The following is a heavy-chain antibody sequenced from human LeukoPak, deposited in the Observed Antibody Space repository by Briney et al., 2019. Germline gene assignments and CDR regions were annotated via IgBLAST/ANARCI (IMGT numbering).Heavy chain of an antibody. D-gene: IGHD6-6*01. CDR3: ARDTHTSIAARPGDYYYMDV. CDR1: GGSFSGYY. CDR2: INHSGST. J-gene: IGHJ6*03. V-gene: IGHV4-34*01. Sequence: PSETLSLTCAVYGGSFSGYYWSWIRQPPGKGLEWIGEINHSGSTNYNPSLKSRVTISVDTSKNQFSLKLSSVTAADTAVYYCARDTHTSIAARPGDYYYMDVWGKGTTVTVSS.